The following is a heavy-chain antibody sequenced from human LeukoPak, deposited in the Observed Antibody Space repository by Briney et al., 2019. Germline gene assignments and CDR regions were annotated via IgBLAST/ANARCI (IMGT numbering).Heavy chain of an antibody. J-gene: IGHJ4*02. Sequence: GRSLRLSCAASGFTFDDCAMHWVRQAPGKGLEWVSGISWNSGSIGYADPVKGRFTISRDNAKNSLYLQMNSLRAEDTALYYCAKTGGSYYPYFDYWGQGTLVTVSS. CDR3: AKTGGSYYPYFDY. CDR2: ISWNSGSI. D-gene: IGHD1-26*01. CDR1: GFTFDDCA. V-gene: IGHV3-9*01.